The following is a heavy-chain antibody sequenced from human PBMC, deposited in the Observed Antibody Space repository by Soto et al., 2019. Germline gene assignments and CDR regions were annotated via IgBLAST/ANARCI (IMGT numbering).Heavy chain of an antibody. CDR1: GFTFSSYG. CDR3: ARGASAYSYRSPVFDL. V-gene: IGHV3-30*03. CDR2: ISYDGSNK. D-gene: IGHD5-18*01. J-gene: IGHJ4*02. Sequence: GGSLRLSCAASGFTFSSYGMHWVRQAPGKGLEWVAVISYDGSNKYYADSVKGRFTISRDNSKNTLYLQMNSLRAEDTAVYYCARGASAYSYRSPVFDLWGQGTLVTVSS.